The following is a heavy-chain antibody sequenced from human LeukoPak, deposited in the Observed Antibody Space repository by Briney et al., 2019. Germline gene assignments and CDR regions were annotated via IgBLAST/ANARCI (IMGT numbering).Heavy chain of an antibody. D-gene: IGHD2-2*01. CDR2: INHSGST. Sequence: KPSETLSLTCAVYGGSFSGYYWSWIRQPPGKGLEWIGEINHSGSTNYNPSLKSRVTISVDTSKNQFSLKLSSVTAADTAVYYCGRGGPYFIVVVPAAYPPPSNWFDPWGQGTLVTVSS. V-gene: IGHV4-34*01. CDR3: GRGGPYFIVVVPAAYPPPSNWFDP. CDR1: GGSFSGYY. J-gene: IGHJ5*02.